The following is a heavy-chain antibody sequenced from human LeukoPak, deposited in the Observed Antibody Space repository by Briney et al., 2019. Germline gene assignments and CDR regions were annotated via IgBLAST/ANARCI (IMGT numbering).Heavy chain of an antibody. CDR1: GFTFSSYA. J-gene: IGHJ4*02. V-gene: IGHV3-23*01. Sequence: PGGSLRLSCAASGFTFSSYAMSWVRQDPGTGLELVSAISGSGGSTYYADSVKGRFTISRDNSKNTLYLQMNSLRAEDTAVYYCAKARYFDWLLFLDYWGQGTLVTVSS. CDR3: AKARYFDWLLFLDY. D-gene: IGHD3-9*01. CDR2: ISGSGGST.